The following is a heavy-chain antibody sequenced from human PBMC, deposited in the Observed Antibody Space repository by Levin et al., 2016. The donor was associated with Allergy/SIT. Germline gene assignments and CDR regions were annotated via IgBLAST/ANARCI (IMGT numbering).Heavy chain of an antibody. CDR3: AKDAGSTRAFDI. D-gene: IGHD5/OR15-5a*01. Sequence: GESLKISCAASGFTFSDYQMSWIRQAPGKGLEWVSYIGTSGDNINYADSVKGRFTISRDDAKNSLSLQMNSLGVEDTAVYYCAKDAGSTRAFDIWGQGTKVTVSS. CDR2: IGTSGDNI. J-gene: IGHJ3*02. V-gene: IGHV3-11*01. CDR1: GFTFSDYQ.